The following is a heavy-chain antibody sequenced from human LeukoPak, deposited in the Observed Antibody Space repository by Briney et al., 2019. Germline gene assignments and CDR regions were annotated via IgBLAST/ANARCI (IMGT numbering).Heavy chain of an antibody. Sequence: KTSETLSLTCTVSGGSISSYYWGWIRQPPANELKWIGSIYYSGSTYYNPSLKSQVTISVDTSKNQFSLKLSSVTAADTAVYYCARQEGYQLLFNYWGQGTLVTVSS. D-gene: IGHD2-2*01. CDR3: ARQEGYQLLFNY. V-gene: IGHV4-39*01. CDR1: GGSISSYY. J-gene: IGHJ4*02. CDR2: IYYSGST.